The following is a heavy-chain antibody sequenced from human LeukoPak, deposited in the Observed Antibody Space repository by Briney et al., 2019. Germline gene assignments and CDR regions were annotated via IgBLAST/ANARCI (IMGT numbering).Heavy chain of an antibody. CDR2: IIPIFGTA. Sequence: SVKVSCKASGGTFSSYAISWVRQAPGQGLEWMGGIIPIFGTANYAQKLQGRVTITADESTSTAYMELSSLRSEDTAVYYCARDPRPHYYDSSGYGHYYGMDVWGQGTTVTVSS. D-gene: IGHD3-22*01. J-gene: IGHJ6*02. CDR1: GGTFSSYA. V-gene: IGHV1-69*13. CDR3: ARDPRPHYYDSSGYGHYYGMDV.